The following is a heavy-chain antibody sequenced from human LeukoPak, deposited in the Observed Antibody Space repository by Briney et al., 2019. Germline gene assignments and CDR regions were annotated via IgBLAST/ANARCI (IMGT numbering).Heavy chain of an antibody. CDR2: IKQDGSEK. V-gene: IGHV3-7*03. J-gene: IGHJ4*02. CDR3: ASGRELLQDSTRWLRKPTDHFDY. Sequence: PGRSLRLSCAASGFTFSSYWMSWVRQAPGKGLEWVATIKQDGSEKYYVDSVKGRFTISRDNAKNSLYLQMNSLRAEDTAVYYCASGRELLQDSTRWLRKPTDHFDYWGQGTLVTVSS. CDR1: GFTFSSYW. D-gene: IGHD3-10*01.